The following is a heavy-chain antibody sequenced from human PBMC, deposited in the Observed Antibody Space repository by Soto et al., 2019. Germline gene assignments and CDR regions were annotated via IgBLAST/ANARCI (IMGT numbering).Heavy chain of an antibody. J-gene: IGHJ4*02. D-gene: IGHD6-19*01. CDR1: GFTFSSYA. CDR2: IS. CDR3: AKGGRGWSIDY. V-gene: IGHV3-30*04. Sequence: QVQLVESGGGVVQPGRSLRLSCAASGFTFSSYAMHWVRQAPGKGLEWVAVISDSVKGRFIISRDNSKNTLDLQMNSLRAEDTAVYYCAKGGRGWSIDYWGQGTLVTVSS.